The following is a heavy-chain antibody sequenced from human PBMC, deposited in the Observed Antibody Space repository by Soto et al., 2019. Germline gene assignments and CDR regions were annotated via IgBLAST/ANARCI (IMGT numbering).Heavy chain of an antibody. CDR2: ISYDGSKK. J-gene: IGHJ2*01. Sequence: QVQLVESGGGVVQPGRSLRLSCAASGFTFSSYAMHWVRQAPGKGLEWVAVISYDGSKKYYADSVKGRFTISRDNSKNTLYLEMNSLRAEDTAVYDCARGQGYCSGGSCYPNPVYVDLWGRGTLVTVSS. D-gene: IGHD2-15*01. CDR3: ARGQGYCSGGSCYPNPVYVDL. CDR1: GFTFSSYA. V-gene: IGHV3-30-3*01.